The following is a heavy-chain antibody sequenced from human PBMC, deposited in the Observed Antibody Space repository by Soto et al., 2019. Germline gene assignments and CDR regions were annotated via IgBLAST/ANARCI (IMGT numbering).Heavy chain of an antibody. CDR2: VKEDGSEL. V-gene: IGHV3-7*01. D-gene: IGHD3-16*01. CDR1: GFNVMSYW. Sequence: LRLSCAVSGFNVMSYWMSWVRQGPGQGLEWVASVKEDGSELCYLRSVRGRFSISRDSAGNALHLTMNYLSAEDTGVYFCARDIGFDYVNWGQGIPVTVSS. J-gene: IGHJ4*02. CDR3: ARDIGFDYVN.